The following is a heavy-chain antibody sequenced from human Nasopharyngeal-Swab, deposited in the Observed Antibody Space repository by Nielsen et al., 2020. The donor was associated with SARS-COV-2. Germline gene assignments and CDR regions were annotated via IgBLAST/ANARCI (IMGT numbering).Heavy chain of an antibody. CDR3: AREGKLGSNWFDP. D-gene: IGHD7-27*01. CDR2: IGTTGTTI. CDR1: GFTFSDYY. Sequence: GGFLRLSCAASGFTFSDYYLSWIRQFQGKGLEGVSYIGTTGTTIYYADSVTGRFTISRDNAKNSLYLQMNSLRAEDKAIYYCAREGKLGSNWFDPWGQGTLVTVSS. J-gene: IGHJ5*02. V-gene: IGHV3-11*04.